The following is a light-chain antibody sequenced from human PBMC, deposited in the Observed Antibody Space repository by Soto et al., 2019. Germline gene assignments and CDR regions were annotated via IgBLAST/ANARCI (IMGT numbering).Light chain of an antibody. Sequence: QSALTQPRSVSGSPGQSVTLSCTGTSSDVGGYNFVSWYQQHPGKAPKLMIYDVNKRPSGVPDRFSGSKSGNTASLTISGLQAEDEADYYCCSYAGSYPVFGGGTKVTVL. CDR1: SSDVGGYNF. J-gene: IGLJ2*01. CDR3: CSYAGSYPV. V-gene: IGLV2-11*01. CDR2: DVN.